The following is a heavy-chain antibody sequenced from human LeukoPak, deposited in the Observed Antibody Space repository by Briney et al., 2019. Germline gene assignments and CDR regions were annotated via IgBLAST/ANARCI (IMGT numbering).Heavy chain of an antibody. D-gene: IGHD1-26*01. CDR1: GGSISSGSYY. V-gene: IGHV4-61*09. CDR3: ARPLGALVSTGFDP. CDR2: IYTSGST. J-gene: IGHJ5*02. Sequence: PSETLSLTCTVPGGSISSGSYYWSWIRQPAGKGLEWIGHIYTSGSTYYNPSLKSRVTISVDTSKNQFSLKLSSVTAADTAVYYCARPLGALVSTGFDPWGQGTLVTVSS.